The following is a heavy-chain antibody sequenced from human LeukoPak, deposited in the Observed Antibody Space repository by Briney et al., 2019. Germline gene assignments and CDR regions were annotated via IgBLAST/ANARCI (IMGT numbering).Heavy chain of an antibody. D-gene: IGHD1-26*01. J-gene: IGHJ4*02. CDR1: GYTLTELS. CDR2: FDPEDGET. V-gene: IGHV1-24*01. Sequence: ASVKVPCKVSGYTLTELSMHWVRQAPGKGLEWMGGFDPEDGETIYAQKFQGRVTMTEDTSTDTAYMELSSLRSEDTAVYYCATQQNREWELLPFDYWGQGTLVTVSS. CDR3: ATQQNREWELLPFDY.